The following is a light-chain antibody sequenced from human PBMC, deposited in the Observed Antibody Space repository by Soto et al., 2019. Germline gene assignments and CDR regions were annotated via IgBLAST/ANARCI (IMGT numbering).Light chain of an antibody. J-gene: IGKJ4*01. CDR3: QPTRAYPST. V-gene: IGKV1-9*01. CDR2: GAS. Sequence: IQLTQSPSSLSASVGDSVTITCRASQDITSYLAWYHQKPGQAPNLLIYGASTLQSGVPSRFSGSGSGTDFPLTLRSLQAEDFASYYCQPTRAYPSTFGGGAKV. CDR1: QDITSY.